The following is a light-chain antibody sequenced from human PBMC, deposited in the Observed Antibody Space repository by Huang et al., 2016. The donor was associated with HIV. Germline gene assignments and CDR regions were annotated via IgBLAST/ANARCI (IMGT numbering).Light chain of an antibody. CDR3: QQYKNWPPLYT. CDR1: QSIDNN. CDR2: SAA. J-gene: IGKJ2*01. Sequence: EIVMTQSPATLSVSPGERATLSCRASQSIDNNVAWYQQKPCQAPRLLISSAATRATGIPARFSGSGSGTEFTITITSLQSEDFAVYYCQQYKNWPPLYTFGQGTKLEIK. V-gene: IGKV3-15*01.